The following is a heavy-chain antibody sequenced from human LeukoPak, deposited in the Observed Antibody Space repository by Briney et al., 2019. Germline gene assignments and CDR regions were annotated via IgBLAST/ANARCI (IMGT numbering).Heavy chain of an antibody. CDR2: VNDSGST. Sequence: SETLSLTCAVYVGTFSGYYWNWIRQSPGKGLEWIGEVNDSGSTNVNPSLRSRAIISVDTSNNQFSLKLISVTAADTAVYYCARGQGATVPQVGKNWFDPWGQGTLVTVSP. D-gene: IGHD1-26*01. J-gene: IGHJ5*02. V-gene: IGHV4-34*04. CDR1: VGTFSGYY. CDR3: ARGQGATVPQVGKNWFDP.